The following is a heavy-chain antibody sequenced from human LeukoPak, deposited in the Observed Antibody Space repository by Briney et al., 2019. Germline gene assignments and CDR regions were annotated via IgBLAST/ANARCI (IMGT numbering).Heavy chain of an antibody. CDR1: GGSISSYY. V-gene: IGHV4-4*07. J-gene: IGHJ6*02. CDR3: ARFRYLGGWTYYGMDV. D-gene: IGHD3-16*02. CDR2: IYTSGST. Sequence: SETLSLTYTVSGGSISSYYWSWIRQPAGKGLEWIGRIYTSGSTNYNPSLKSRVTVSVDTSKNQFSLKLSSVTAADTAVYYCARFRYLGGWTYYGMDVWGQGTTVTVSS.